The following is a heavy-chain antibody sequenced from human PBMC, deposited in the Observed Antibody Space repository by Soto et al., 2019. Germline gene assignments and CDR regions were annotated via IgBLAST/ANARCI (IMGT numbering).Heavy chain of an antibody. Sequence: QVQLQESGPGLVKPSETLSLTCTVSGGSISSYYWSWIRQPPGKGLEWIGYIYYSGSTNYNPSLRSRVTISVAPSKQQFSLKMSSVTAADAAVYYCAREHLTLLPTNHRFDPWGQGTLVTVSS. CDR2: IYYSGST. CDR1: GGSISSYY. D-gene: IGHD3-3*01. J-gene: IGHJ5*02. V-gene: IGHV4-59*12. CDR3: AREHLTLLPTNHRFDP.